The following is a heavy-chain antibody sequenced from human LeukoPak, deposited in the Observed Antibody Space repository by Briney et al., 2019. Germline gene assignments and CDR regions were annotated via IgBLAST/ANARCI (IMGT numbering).Heavy chain of an antibody. Sequence: GGSLRLSCTASGFTLGDYAMSWFRQAPGKGLEWVGFIRSIANGGTTEYAASVKGRFTISRDDSKSIAYLQMNSLKTEDTAVYYCTRTMVVTPTSEFDYWGQGTLVTVSS. CDR1: GFTLGDYA. J-gene: IGHJ4*02. V-gene: IGHV3-49*03. CDR3: TRTMVVTPTSEFDY. CDR2: IRSIANGGTT. D-gene: IGHD2-21*02.